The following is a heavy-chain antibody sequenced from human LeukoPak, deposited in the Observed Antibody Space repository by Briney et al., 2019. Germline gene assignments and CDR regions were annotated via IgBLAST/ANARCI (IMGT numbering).Heavy chain of an antibody. CDR2: INAGNGNT. D-gene: IGHD6-6*01. CDR1: GYTFTSYA. Sequence: ASVTVSCKASGYTFTSYAMHWVRQAPGQRLEWMGWINAGNGNTKYSQKFQGRVTITRDTSASTAYMELSSLRSEDTAVYYCARDWGSSSGGSPHFDYWGQGTLVTVSS. J-gene: IGHJ4*02. CDR3: ARDWGSSSGGSPHFDY. V-gene: IGHV1-3*01.